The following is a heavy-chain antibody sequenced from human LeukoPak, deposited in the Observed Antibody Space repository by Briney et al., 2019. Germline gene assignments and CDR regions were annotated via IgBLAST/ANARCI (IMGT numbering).Heavy chain of an antibody. Sequence: SETLSLTCTVSGGSISSYYWSWIRQPPGKGLEWIGYIYYSGSTYYNPSLKSRVTISVDTSKNQLSLNLSSVTAADTAVYYCARGTDSVSCFDFWGQGTLVTVSS. V-gene: IGHV4-59*08. D-gene: IGHD3-16*01. J-gene: IGHJ4*02. CDR2: IYYSGST. CDR3: ARGTDSVSCFDF. CDR1: GGSISSYY.